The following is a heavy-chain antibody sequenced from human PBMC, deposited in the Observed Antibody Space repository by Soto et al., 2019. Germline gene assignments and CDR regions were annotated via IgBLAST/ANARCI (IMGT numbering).Heavy chain of an antibody. CDR2: IYTSGST. CDR1: GGSISSYY. Sequence: SETLSLTCTVSGGSISSYYWSWIRQPAGKGLEWIGRIYTSGSTNYNPSLKSRVTMSVDTSKNQFSLKLSSVTAADTAVYYCARETNSGYSSSWYAVYWFDPRGQGTLVTVSS. J-gene: IGHJ5*02. V-gene: IGHV4-4*07. D-gene: IGHD6-13*01. CDR3: ARETNSGYSSSWYAVYWFDP.